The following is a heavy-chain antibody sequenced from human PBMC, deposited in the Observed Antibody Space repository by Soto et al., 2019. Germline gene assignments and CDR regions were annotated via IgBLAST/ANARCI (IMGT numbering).Heavy chain of an antibody. J-gene: IGHJ4*02. CDR3: AKYIVATEYYFDY. D-gene: IGHD5-12*01. CDR1: GGSISSGSYY. V-gene: IGHV4-39*01. Sequence: PSETLSLTCTVSGGSISSGSYYWGWIRQPPGKGLEWIGSIYYSGSTYYNPSLKSRVTISVDTSKNQFSLKLSSVTAADTAVYYCAKYIVATEYYFDYWGQGTLVTVSS. CDR2: IYYSGST.